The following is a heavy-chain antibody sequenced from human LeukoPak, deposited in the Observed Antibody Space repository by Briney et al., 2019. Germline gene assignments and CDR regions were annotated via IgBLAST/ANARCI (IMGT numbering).Heavy chain of an antibody. D-gene: IGHD2-2*01. V-gene: IGHV3-30*04. Sequence: GGSLRLSCAASGFTFSSYAMHWVRQAPGKGLEWVAVISYDGSNKYYADSVKGRFTISKDNSKNTLYLQMNSLRAEDTAVYYCASGRTDIVVVPATLRNYYFDYWGQGTLVTVSS. CDR1: GFTFSSYA. CDR3: ASGRTDIVVVPATLRNYYFDY. J-gene: IGHJ4*02. CDR2: ISYDGSNK.